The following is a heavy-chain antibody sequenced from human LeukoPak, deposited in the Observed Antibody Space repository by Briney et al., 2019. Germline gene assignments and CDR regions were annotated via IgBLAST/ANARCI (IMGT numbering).Heavy chain of an antibody. CDR2: IYYSGST. V-gene: IGHV4-59*08. CDR3: AKLLPGIAGRNPQKYGMDV. Sequence: SSETLSLTCTVSGGSISSYYWSWLRQPPGKGLEWIGYIYYSGSTNYNPSLKSRVTISVDTSKNQFSLKLSSVTAADTAVYYCAKLLPGIAGRNPQKYGMDVWGQGTTVTASS. J-gene: IGHJ6*02. CDR1: GGSISSYY. D-gene: IGHD6-13*01.